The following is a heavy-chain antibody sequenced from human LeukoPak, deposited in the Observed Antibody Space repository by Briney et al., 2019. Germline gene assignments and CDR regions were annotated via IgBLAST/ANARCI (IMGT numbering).Heavy chain of an antibody. CDR2: IHYSGST. Sequence: PSETLSLTCTVSGGFISGYYWSWIRQPPGKGLEWIAYIHYSGSTNYNPPLKSRLTISVDTSKNQLSLKLNSMTDADTAVYYCARHGQNDGYPLDYWGQGTLVSVSS. V-gene: IGHV4-59*08. D-gene: IGHD5-24*01. CDR1: GGFISGYY. CDR3: ARHGQNDGYPLDY. J-gene: IGHJ4*02.